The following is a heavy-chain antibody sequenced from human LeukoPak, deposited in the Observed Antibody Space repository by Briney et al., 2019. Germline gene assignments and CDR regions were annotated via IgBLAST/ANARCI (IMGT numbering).Heavy chain of an antibody. CDR3: ARVGYYAKMNAFDI. Sequence: SETLSLTCNVSGGSISSGGYYWSWIRQHPGKGLEWIGYIYYSGSTYYNPSLKSRVTISVDTSKNQFSLKLSSVTAADTAVYYCARVGYYAKMNAFDIWGQGTMVTVSS. D-gene: IGHD3-10*01. CDR1: GGSISSGGYY. CDR2: IYYSGST. J-gene: IGHJ3*02. V-gene: IGHV4-31*03.